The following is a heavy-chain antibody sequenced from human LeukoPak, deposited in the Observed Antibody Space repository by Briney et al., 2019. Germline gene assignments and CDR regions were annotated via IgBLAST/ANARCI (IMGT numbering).Heavy chain of an antibody. CDR3: ARRGDSWSGYGHYYYYYMDV. D-gene: IGHD3-3*01. Sequence: GESLKISCKGSGYSFTSYWIGWVRQMPGKGLEWMGIIYPGDSDTRYSPSFQGQVTISADKSISTAYLQWSSLKASDTAMYYCARRGDSWSGYGHYYYYYMDVWGKGTTVTVSS. CDR2: IYPGDSDT. CDR1: GYSFTSYW. V-gene: IGHV5-51*01. J-gene: IGHJ6*03.